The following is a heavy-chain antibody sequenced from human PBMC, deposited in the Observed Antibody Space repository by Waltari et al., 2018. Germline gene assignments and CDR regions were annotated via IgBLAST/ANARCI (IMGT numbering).Heavy chain of an antibody. Sequence: QVQLVESGGGVVQPGRSLRLSCAASGFTFSSYAMHWVRQAPGKGLEWVAVISYDGSNKYYADSVKGRFTISRDNSTNTLYLQMNSLRAEDTAVYYCARRSYYYDSSGYYHFDYWGQGTLVTVSS. CDR3: ARRSYYYDSSGYYHFDY. CDR2: ISYDGSNK. CDR1: GFTFSSYA. J-gene: IGHJ4*02. V-gene: IGHV3-30-3*01. D-gene: IGHD3-22*01.